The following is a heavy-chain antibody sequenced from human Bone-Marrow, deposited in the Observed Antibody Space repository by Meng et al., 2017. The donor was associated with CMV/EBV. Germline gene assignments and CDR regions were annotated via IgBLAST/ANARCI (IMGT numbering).Heavy chain of an antibody. CDR3: ARGGKWLAAGTRENWLDP. V-gene: IGHV4-38-2*02. J-gene: IGHJ5*02. D-gene: IGHD6-13*01. CDR1: GYSISSGYY. CDR2: IYHSGST. Sequence: SETLSLTCTVSGYSISSGYYWGWIRQPPGKGLEWIGSIYHSGSTYYNPSLKSRVTISVDTSKNKFSLKLCSVTAADTAVYYCARGGKWLAAGTRENWLDPWGQGTLVTVSS.